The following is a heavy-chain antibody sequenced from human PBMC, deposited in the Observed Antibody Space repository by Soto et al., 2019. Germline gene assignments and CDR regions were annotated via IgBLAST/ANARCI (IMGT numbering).Heavy chain of an antibody. CDR2: ISGSGGST. J-gene: IGHJ4*02. D-gene: IGHD3-22*01. V-gene: IGHV3-23*01. CDR1: GFTFSSYA. CDR3: AKVFFYDSSVYLPYFDS. Sequence: PGGSLRLSCAASGFTFSSYAMSWVRQAPGKGLEWVSAISGSGGSTYYADSVKGRFTISRDNSKNTLYLQMNSLRAEDTAVYYFAKVFFYDSSVYLPYFDSWGQGTLVTAPS.